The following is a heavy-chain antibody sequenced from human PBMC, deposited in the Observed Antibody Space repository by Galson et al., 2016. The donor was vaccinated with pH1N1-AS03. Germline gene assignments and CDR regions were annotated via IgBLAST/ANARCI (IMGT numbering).Heavy chain of an antibody. CDR2: IKNRENGRTT. CDR1: GFTFSNAW. Sequence: SLRLSCAASGFTFSNAWMSWVRQAPGKGLEWVGLIKNRENGRTTDYAAPVKGRFTISRDDSKNTLYLQMNSLKTEDTAVYYCTTDDYGDYRGTGAGTNDASDMWGQGTMVTVSS. D-gene: IGHD4-17*01. CDR3: TTDDYGDYRGTGAGTNDASDM. J-gene: IGHJ3*02. V-gene: IGHV3-15*01.